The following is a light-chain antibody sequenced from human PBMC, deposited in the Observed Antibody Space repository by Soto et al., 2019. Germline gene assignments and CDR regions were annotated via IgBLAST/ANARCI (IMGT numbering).Light chain of an antibody. J-gene: IGKJ1*01. CDR1: QSVRSY. V-gene: IGKV3-11*01. CDR3: QRYGSSGT. Sequence: EVVWTQSPATLSLSPGESATLSCRASQSVRSYLAWYQQKPGQAHRLLIYGASNRATGSPARFSGSGSGTDFTLTISILEPEDFAVYYCQRYGSSGTFGQGTKVEIK. CDR2: GAS.